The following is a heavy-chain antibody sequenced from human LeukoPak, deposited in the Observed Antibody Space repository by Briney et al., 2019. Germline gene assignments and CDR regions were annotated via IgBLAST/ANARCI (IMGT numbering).Heavy chain of an antibody. J-gene: IGHJ4*02. D-gene: IGHD3-16*02. CDR1: GYTFTSYG. Sequence: ASVKVSCKASGYTFTSYGISRVRQAPGQGLEWMGWISAYNGNTNYAQKLQGRVTMTTDTSTSTAYMELRSLRSDDTAVYYCARDYDYVWGSYRPPGYWGQGTLVTVSS. CDR3: ARDYDYVWGSYRPPGY. CDR2: ISAYNGNT. V-gene: IGHV1-18*01.